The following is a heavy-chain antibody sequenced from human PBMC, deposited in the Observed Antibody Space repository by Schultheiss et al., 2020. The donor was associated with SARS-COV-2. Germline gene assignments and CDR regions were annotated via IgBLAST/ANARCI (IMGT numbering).Heavy chain of an antibody. D-gene: IGHD5-12*01. CDR2: IYHSGST. CDR1: GGSISSSNW. J-gene: IGHJ4*02. V-gene: IGHV4-4*02. CDR3: ARVVATTKYYFDY. Sequence: SETLSLTCAVSGGSISSSNWWSWVRQPPGKGLEWIGEIYHSGSTNYNPSLKSRVTISVDTSKNQFSLKLSSVTAADTAVYYCARVVATTKYYFDYWGQGTLVTVSS.